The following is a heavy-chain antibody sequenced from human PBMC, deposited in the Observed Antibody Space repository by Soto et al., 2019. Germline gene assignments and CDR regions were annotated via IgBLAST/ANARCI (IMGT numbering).Heavy chain of an antibody. Sequence: SETLSLTCAVYGGSFRGYYWSWIRQPPGKGLGWIGEINHSGSTNYNPSLKSRVTIAVDTAKNQFSLKLSSVTAADTAVYYCARDKIPGLFDYWGQGTLVTSPQ. D-gene: IGHD2-21*01. CDR3: ARDKIPGLFDY. J-gene: IGHJ4*02. CDR2: INHSGST. CDR1: GGSFRGYY. V-gene: IGHV4-34*01.